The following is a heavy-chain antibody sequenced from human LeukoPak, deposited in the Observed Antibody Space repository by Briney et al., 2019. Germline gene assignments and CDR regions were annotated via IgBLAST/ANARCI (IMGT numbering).Heavy chain of an antibody. J-gene: IGHJ4*02. CDR3: AREEDAVDY. CDR1: GGSISSHY. V-gene: IGHV4-59*11. Sequence: SETLSLTCTVSGGSISSHYWSWIRQPPGKGLEWIGYIYYSGSTNYNPSLKSRVTISVDTSKNKFSLKLSSVTAADTAVYYCAREEDAVDYWGQGTLVTVSS. CDR2: IYYSGST.